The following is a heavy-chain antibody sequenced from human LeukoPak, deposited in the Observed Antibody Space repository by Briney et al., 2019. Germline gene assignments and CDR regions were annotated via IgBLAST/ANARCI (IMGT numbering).Heavy chain of an antibody. CDR3: ASGQQQLDAFDI. V-gene: IGHV3-53*01. CDR2: IYSGGST. J-gene: IGHJ3*02. CDR1: GFTVSSNY. D-gene: IGHD6-13*01. Sequence: GGSLRLSCAASGFTVSSNYVSWVRQAPGQGLEWVSVIYSGGSTYYADSVKGRFTISRDNSKNTLYLQMNSLRAEDTAVYYCASGQQQLDAFDIWGQGTMVTVSS.